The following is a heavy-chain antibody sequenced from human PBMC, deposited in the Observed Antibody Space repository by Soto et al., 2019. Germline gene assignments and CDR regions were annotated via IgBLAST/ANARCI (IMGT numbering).Heavy chain of an antibody. CDR1: GFTFDDYA. Sequence: PGWSLRLSCAASGFTFDDYAMHLVRQAPGKGLEWVSGISWNSGSIGYADSVKGRFTISRDNAKNSLYLQMNSLRAEDTALYYCAKDTTYYYDSSGYPPFDYWGQGTLVTVS. J-gene: IGHJ4*02. CDR3: AKDTTYYYDSSGYPPFDY. D-gene: IGHD3-22*01. V-gene: IGHV3-9*01. CDR2: ISWNSGSI.